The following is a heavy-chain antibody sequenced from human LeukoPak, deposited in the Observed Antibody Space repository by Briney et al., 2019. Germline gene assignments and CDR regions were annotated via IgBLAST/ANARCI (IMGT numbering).Heavy chain of an antibody. CDR1: RGFFIDYA. CDR3: ARSAVSYKYYFYGMDV. J-gene: IGHJ6*02. V-gene: IGHV3-30*03. D-gene: IGHD5-24*01. CDR2: ISYDGGET. Sequence: GGSLRLSCEVPRGFFIDYAMHWVRQTPAKGLEWLAVISYDGGETYYGDSVKGRFTISRDTSKSKLFLQMNILRPDDTAQYYCARSAVSYKYYFYGMDVRGPGTSVIVSS.